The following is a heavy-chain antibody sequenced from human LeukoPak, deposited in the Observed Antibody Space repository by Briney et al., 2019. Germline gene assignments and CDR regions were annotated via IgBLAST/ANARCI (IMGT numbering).Heavy chain of an antibody. CDR2: IIWNGGST. J-gene: IGHJ4*02. CDR3: ARDPTTFRASSYSGTYFDY. CDR1: GFPFHDYG. Sequence: GGSVTLLRAVSGFPFHDYGMSWVRPTPGKGLEWVSGIIWNGGSTVCTDHVKGPFTISRDNAKNSMFLQMNSLRAEDTALYYCARDPTTFRASSYSGTYFDYWGQGTLVTVSS. D-gene: IGHD1-26*01. V-gene: IGHV3-20*04.